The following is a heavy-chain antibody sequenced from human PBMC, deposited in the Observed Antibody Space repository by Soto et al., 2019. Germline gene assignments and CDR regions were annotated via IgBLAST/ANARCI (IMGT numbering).Heavy chain of an antibody. CDR2: ISYDGSNK. D-gene: IGHD3-22*01. CDR3: AKLGATYYYDSSGYYPTIFDY. J-gene: IGHJ4*02. V-gene: IGHV3-30*18. Sequence: QVQLVESGGGVVQPGRSLRLSCAASGFTFSSYGMHWVRQAPGKGLEWVAVISYDGSNKYYADSVKGRFTISRDNSKNTLYLQMNILRAEDTAVYYCAKLGATYYYDSSGYYPTIFDYWGQVTLVTVSS. CDR1: GFTFSSYG.